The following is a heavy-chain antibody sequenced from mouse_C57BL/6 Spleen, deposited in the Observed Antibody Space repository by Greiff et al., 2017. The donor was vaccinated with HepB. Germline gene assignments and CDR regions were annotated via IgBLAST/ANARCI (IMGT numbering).Heavy chain of an antibody. CDR3: TSRGPFAY. V-gene: IGHV14-4*01. D-gene: IGHD3-3*01. J-gene: IGHJ3*01. CDR2: IDPENGDT. CDR1: GFNIKDDY. Sequence: AQLQQSGAELVRPGASVKLSCTASGFNIKDDYMHWVKQRPEQGLEWIGWIDPENGDTEYASKFQGKATITADTSSNTAYLQLSSLTSEDTAVYYCTSRGPFAYWGQGTLVTVSA.